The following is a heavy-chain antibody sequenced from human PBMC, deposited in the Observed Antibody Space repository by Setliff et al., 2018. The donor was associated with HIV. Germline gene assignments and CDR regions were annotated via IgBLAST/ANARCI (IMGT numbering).Heavy chain of an antibody. CDR1: GYSISSDYC. D-gene: IGHD2-15*01. Sequence: PSETLSLTCGVSGYSISSDYCWNWIRQPPGKGLEWIGYIYYTGSTYYNPSLKSRLTISIDTSKNQFSLKLRSVTAADTAVYYCARDLGGPRNFDNWGQGTLVTVSS. CDR3: ARDLGGPRNFDN. CDR2: IYYTGST. V-gene: IGHV4-30-4*08. J-gene: IGHJ4*02.